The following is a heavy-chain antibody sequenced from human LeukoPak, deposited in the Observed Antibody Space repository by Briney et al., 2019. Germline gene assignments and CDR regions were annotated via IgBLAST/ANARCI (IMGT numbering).Heavy chain of an antibody. CDR3: ARGLTARAVAAYFDY. J-gene: IGHJ4*02. D-gene: IGHD6-19*01. CDR1: GGSISSYY. CDR2: IYYRGST. Sequence: SETLSLTCTVSGGSISSYYWSWIRQPPGKGLEWIGYIYYRGSTNYNPSLKSRVTISVDTSKNQFSLKLSSLTAADTAVYYCARGLTARAVAAYFDYWGQGTLVTVSS. V-gene: IGHV4-59*01.